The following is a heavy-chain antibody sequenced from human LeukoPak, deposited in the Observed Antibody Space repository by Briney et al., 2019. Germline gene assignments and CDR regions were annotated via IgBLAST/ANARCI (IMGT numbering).Heavy chain of an antibody. CDR3: ARDLASDSLSDIMDV. V-gene: IGHV1-2*02. J-gene: IGHJ6*02. CDR2: INPNSGGT. CDR1: GYTFTGYY. D-gene: IGHD2-15*01. Sequence: GASVKVSCKASGYTFTGYYMHWVRQAPGQGLEWMGWINPNSGGTNYAQKFQGRVTMTRDTSISTAYMELSRLRSDDTAVYYCARDLASDSLSDIMDVWGQGTTVTVSS.